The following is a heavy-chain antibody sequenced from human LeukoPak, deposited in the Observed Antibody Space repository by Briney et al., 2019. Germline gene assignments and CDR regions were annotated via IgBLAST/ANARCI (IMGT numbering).Heavy chain of an antibody. CDR2: IYYSGST. V-gene: IGHV4-59*12. D-gene: IGHD4-17*01. J-gene: IGHJ5*02. Sequence: SETLSLTCTVSGGSISSYYWSWIRQPPGKGLEWIGYIYYSGSTNYNPSLKSRVTISVDTSKNQFSLKLSSVTAADTAVYYCARGSYGDYPRWFDPWGQGTLVTVSS. CDR3: ARGSYGDYPRWFDP. CDR1: GGSISSYY.